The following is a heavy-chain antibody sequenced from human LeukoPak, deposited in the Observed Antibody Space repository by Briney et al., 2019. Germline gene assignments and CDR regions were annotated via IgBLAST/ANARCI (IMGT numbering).Heavy chain of an antibody. CDR1: GGSISSYY. CDR3: AREGGNFGELDH. V-gene: IGHV4-59*01. Sequence: PSETLSLTCTVSGGSISSYYWSWIRQPPGKGLEWIGHIHYSGSTNYNPSLQNRVTISVDTSKNQFSLKLSSVTAADTAVYYCAREGGNFGELDHWGQGTLVIVSS. J-gene: IGHJ4*02. D-gene: IGHD3-10*01. CDR2: IHYSGST.